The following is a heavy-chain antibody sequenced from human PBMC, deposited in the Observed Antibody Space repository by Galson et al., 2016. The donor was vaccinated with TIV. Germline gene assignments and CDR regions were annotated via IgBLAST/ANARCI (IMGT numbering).Heavy chain of an antibody. CDR3: ARLGSGSPRDY. D-gene: IGHD3-10*01. V-gene: IGHV1-46*01. CDR1: GYTFTRYY. J-gene: IGHJ4*02. Sequence: SVKVSCKASGYTFTRYYIHWVRQAPGQGLEWMGIINPSGGITVYAQKFQDRVTMTRDTSTSTVYMDLSSLRSEDTAVYYCARLGSGSPRDYWGQGTLVTVSS. CDR2: INPSGGIT.